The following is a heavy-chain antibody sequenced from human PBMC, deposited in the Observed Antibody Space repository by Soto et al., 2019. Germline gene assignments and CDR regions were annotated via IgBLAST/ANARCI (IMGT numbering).Heavy chain of an antibody. Sequence: QVQLQESGPGLVKTSQTLSLTCTVSGDSISSGGYYWSWIRQHPGKGLEWIGYMYYSGTTYYNPSLKNRVTTSIDTSKNQFSLKLSSVTAADTAVYYCASHYYGSGSDLDYWGHGSLVTVSS. V-gene: IGHV4-31*03. CDR2: MYYSGTT. D-gene: IGHD3-10*01. J-gene: IGHJ4*01. CDR1: GDSISSGGYY. CDR3: ASHYYGSGSDLDY.